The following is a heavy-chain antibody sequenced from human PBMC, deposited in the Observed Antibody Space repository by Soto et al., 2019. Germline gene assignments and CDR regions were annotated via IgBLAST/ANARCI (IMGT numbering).Heavy chain of an antibody. Sequence: GGSLRLSCAASGFTFSSYGMHWVRQAPGKGLEWVAVISYDGSNKYYADSVKGRFTISRDNSKNTLYLQMNSLRAEDTAVYYCAKEGYYYGSGSWYYFDYWGQGTLVTVSS. CDR3: AKEGYYYGSGSWYYFDY. CDR1: GFTFSSYG. V-gene: IGHV3-30*18. CDR2: ISYDGSNK. J-gene: IGHJ4*02. D-gene: IGHD3-10*01.